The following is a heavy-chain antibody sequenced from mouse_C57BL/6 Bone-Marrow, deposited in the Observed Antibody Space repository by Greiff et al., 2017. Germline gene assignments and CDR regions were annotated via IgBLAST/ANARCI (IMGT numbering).Heavy chain of an antibody. Sequence: EVKVEESGGGLVKPGGSLKLSCAASGFTFSSYAMSWVRQTPEKRLEWVATISDGGSYTYYPDNVKGRFTISRDNAKNNLYLQMSQLKSEDTAMYYCARDRTEGYYLMDYWGQGTSVTVSS. J-gene: IGHJ4*01. V-gene: IGHV5-4*01. CDR1: GFTFSSYA. D-gene: IGHD2-3*01. CDR3: ARDRTEGYYLMDY. CDR2: ISDGGSYT.